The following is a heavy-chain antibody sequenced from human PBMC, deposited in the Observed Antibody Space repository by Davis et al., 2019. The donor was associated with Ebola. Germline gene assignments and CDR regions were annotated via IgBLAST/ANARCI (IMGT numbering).Heavy chain of an antibody. Sequence: GESLKISCAASGFIFSSYVMSWVRQAPGKGLEWVSTLGTSADTYYADSVKGRFTISRDNSKNTLYLEMDSLRAEDTAIYYCARGYIYGFFDFWGQGTQVTVAS. CDR1: GFIFSSYV. CDR3: ARGYIYGFFDF. V-gene: IGHV3-23*01. J-gene: IGHJ4*02. D-gene: IGHD5-18*01. CDR2: LGTSADT.